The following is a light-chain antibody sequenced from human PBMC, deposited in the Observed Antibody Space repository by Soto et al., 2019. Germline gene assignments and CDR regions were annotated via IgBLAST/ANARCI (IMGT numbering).Light chain of an antibody. V-gene: IGKV1-33*01. CDR2: DAS. Sequence: DNQMTQSPSSLSVSVGDRVTITCQASEDFSNFLNWYQQKPGKAPKLLIYDASNLETGVPSRFSGNGSGTDFILTINNLQPEDNAIYYCQQHDDLPYTFGQGIKLDFK. J-gene: IGKJ2*01. CDR1: EDFSNF. CDR3: QQHDDLPYT.